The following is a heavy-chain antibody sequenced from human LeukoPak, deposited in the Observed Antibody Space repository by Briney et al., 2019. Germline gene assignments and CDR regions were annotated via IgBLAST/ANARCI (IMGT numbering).Heavy chain of an antibody. CDR3: ARGDYDIFNFRKRYYFDY. CDR1: GFTFSSYS. D-gene: IGHD3-9*01. CDR2: ISSSSSTI. J-gene: IGHJ4*02. V-gene: IGHV3-48*02. Sequence: GGSLRLSCAASGFTFSSYSMNWVRQAPGKGLEWVLYISSSSSTIYYADSVKGRFTISRDNAKNSLYLQMNSLRDEDTAVYYCARGDYDIFNFRKRYYFDYWGQGTLVTVSS.